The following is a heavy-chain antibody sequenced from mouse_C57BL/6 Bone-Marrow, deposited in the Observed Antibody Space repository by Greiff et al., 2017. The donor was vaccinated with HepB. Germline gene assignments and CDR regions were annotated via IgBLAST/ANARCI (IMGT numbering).Heavy chain of an antibody. V-gene: IGHV1-69*01. Sequence: VQLQQPGAELVMPGASVKLSCKASGYTFTSYWMHWVKQRPGQGLEWIGEIDPSDSYTNYNQKFKGKSTLTVDKSSSTAYMELRSLTSEDSAVYYCASHPQAYYAMDYWGQGTSVTVSS. CDR3: ASHPQAYYAMDY. CDR1: GYTFTSYW. D-gene: IGHD3-2*02. J-gene: IGHJ4*01. CDR2: IDPSDSYT.